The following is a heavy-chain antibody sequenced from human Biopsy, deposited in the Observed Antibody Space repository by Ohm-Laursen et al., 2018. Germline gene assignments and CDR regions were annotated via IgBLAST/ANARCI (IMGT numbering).Heavy chain of an antibody. D-gene: IGHD3-10*01. J-gene: IGHJ3*01. Sequence: SETLSLTCTVSGDSITSYFWNWIRQAPGKGLEWIGNIYYRGNTNYSPSLKSRPTISLDSSKNQFSLNLNSVTATDTAVYYCARRLPLRGFAFDVWGQGTVVTVS. CDR1: GDSITSYF. V-gene: IGHV4-59*08. CDR3: ARRLPLRGFAFDV. CDR2: IYYRGNT.